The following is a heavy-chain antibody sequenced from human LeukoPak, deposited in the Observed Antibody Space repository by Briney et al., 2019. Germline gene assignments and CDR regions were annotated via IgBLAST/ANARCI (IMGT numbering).Heavy chain of an antibody. J-gene: IGHJ3*02. CDR3: ARVAAAGTPMGAFDI. CDR2: ISPNSGGT. D-gene: IGHD6-13*01. V-gene: IGHV1-2*02. CDR1: GYTFTGYY. Sequence: EASVKVSCKASGYTFTGYYMHWVRQAPGQGLEWMGWISPNSGGTNYAQKFQGRVTMTRDTSISTAYMELSRLRSDDTAVYYCARVAAAGTPMGAFDIWGQGTMVTVSS.